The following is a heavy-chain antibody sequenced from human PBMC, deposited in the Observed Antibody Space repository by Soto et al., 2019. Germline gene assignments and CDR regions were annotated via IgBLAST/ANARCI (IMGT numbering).Heavy chain of an antibody. CDR2: IIGSGGST. Sequence: LRLSCAASGFTFSNFAMSWVRQAPGKGLEWVSGIIGSGGSTYYADSVKGRFTISRDKSKTTLYLQMNSLRAEDTAIYYCAKDGGYSFGPGNYYGMDVWGQGTTVTVSS. D-gene: IGHD5-18*01. V-gene: IGHV3-23*01. J-gene: IGHJ6*02. CDR1: GFTFSNFA. CDR3: AKDGGYSFGPGNYYGMDV.